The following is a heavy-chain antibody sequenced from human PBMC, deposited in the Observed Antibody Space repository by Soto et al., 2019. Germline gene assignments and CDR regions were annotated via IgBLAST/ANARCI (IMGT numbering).Heavy chain of an antibody. CDR1: GGSISSGGYS. CDR2: IYHSGST. CDR3: TRVRDSSGYVDAFDI. D-gene: IGHD3-22*01. J-gene: IGHJ3*02. Sequence: QLQLQESGSGLVKPSQTLSLTCAVSGGSISSGGYSWSWIRQPPGKGLEWIGYIYHSGSTYYNPSLKSRVTISVDRSKNQFSLKLSSVTAADTAVYYCTRVRDSSGYVDAFDIWGQGTMVTVSS. V-gene: IGHV4-30-2*01.